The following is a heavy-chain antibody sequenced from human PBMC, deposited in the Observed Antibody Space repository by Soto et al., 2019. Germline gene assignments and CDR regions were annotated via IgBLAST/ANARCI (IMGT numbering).Heavy chain of an antibody. CDR2: ISGSGGST. J-gene: IGHJ4*02. CDR3: AKDSFGSDWPKNYFDY. Sequence: GGSLRLSCAASGVTFISYGMSWVRQAPGKGLEWVSGISGSGGSTYYADSVKGRFTISRDNSKNTLYLQMNSLRAEDTAVYYCAKDSFGSDWPKNYFDYWGQGTLVTVSS. CDR1: GVTFISYG. D-gene: IGHD6-19*01. V-gene: IGHV3-23*01.